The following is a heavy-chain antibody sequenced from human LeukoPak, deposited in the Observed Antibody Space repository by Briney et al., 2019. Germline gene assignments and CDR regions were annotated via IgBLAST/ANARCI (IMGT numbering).Heavy chain of an antibody. D-gene: IGHD6-13*01. V-gene: IGHV1-2*02. CDR2: INPNSGGT. J-gene: IGHJ6*03. CDR1: GYTFTGYY. Sequence: ASVKVSCKASGYTFTGYYMHWVRQAPGQGREWMGWINPNSGGTNYAQKFQGRVTMTRDTSISTAYMELSRLRSDDTAVYYCARIAAAGQGDYYYYYMDVWGKGTTVTVSS. CDR3: ARIAAAGQGDYYYYYMDV.